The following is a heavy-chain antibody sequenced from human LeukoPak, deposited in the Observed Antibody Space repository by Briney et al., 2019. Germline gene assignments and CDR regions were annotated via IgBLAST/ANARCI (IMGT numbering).Heavy chain of an antibody. CDR2: IDYSGST. J-gene: IGHJ6*02. D-gene: IGHD3-22*01. V-gene: IGHV4-59*01. Sequence: SETLSLTCTVSGGSINRYYGSWIRQPPGKGLEWIGYIDYSGSTHDNPSLESRVTISVDTSKDQFSLKLSSVTAADTAVYYCARSYDSRGYYYYGMDVWGQGTTVTVSS. CDR3: ARSYDSRGYYYYGMDV. CDR1: GGSINRYY.